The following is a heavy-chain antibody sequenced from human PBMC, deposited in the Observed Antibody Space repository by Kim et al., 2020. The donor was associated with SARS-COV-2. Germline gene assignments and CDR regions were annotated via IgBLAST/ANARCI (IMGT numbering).Heavy chain of an antibody. CDR3: ARTRLDIGLDAFDI. CDR1: GFTFSDYY. Sequence: GGSLRLSCAASGFTFSDYYMSWIRQAPGKGLEWVSSISSSSRYTNYADSVKGRFTISRDNAKNALYLQLNSLRAEDTAVYYCARTRLDIGLDAFDIWGQGRMVTVSS. D-gene: IGHD2-2*03. V-gene: IGHV3-11*06. CDR2: ISSSSRYT. J-gene: IGHJ3*02.